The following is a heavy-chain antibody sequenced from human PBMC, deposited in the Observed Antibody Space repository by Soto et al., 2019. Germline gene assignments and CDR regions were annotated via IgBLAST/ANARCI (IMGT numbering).Heavy chain of an antibody. CDR2: ISWNSGSI. CDR3: AKGGQLLTEGGGY. D-gene: IGHD2-2*01. Sequence: EVQLVESGGGLVQPGRSLRLSCAASGFTFDDYAMHWVRQAPGKGLEWVSGISWNSGSIGYADSVKGRFTISRDNAKKPRVLEMNSLRAEDTALYYCAKGGQLLTEGGGYWGQGTLVTVSS. V-gene: IGHV3-9*01. CDR1: GFTFDDYA. J-gene: IGHJ4*02.